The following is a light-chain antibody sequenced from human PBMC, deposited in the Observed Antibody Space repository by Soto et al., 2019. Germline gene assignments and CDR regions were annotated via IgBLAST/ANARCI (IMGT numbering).Light chain of an antibody. V-gene: IGKV1-27*01. CDR3: QNYNSVPYT. CDR2: AAS. CDR1: HDINNF. J-gene: IGKJ2*01. Sequence: EIRLTQSPSSLSASVGDRVTIACRASHDINNFLAWFQQRPGKVPELLMYAASTLKSGVPSRFSGSGSGTDFTLTIAGLQPEDFATYFCQNYNSVPYTFGQGTKLEIK.